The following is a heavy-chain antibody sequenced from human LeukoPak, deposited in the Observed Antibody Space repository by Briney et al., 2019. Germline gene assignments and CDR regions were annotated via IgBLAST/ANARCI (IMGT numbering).Heavy chain of an antibody. CDR1: GFTFSGSA. D-gene: IGHD3-22*01. V-gene: IGHV3-73*01. Sequence: PGGSLKLSCAAPGFTFSGSAMHWVRQASGKGLEWVGRIRSKANSYATAYAASVKGRFTISRDDSKNTAYLQMNSLKTEDTAVYYCTTNWRALGYFDYWGQGTLVTVSS. CDR2: IRSKANSYAT. CDR3: TTNWRALGYFDY. J-gene: IGHJ4*02.